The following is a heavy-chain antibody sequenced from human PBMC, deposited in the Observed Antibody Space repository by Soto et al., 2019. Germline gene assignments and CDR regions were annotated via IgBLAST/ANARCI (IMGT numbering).Heavy chain of an antibody. CDR3: ARVVTQPKTGTVDWIDY. D-gene: IGHD1-1*01. Sequence: KTSETLSLTCAVSGGSISSSNWWSWVRQPPGKGLEWIGEIYHSGSTNYNPSLKSRVTISVDKSKNQFSLKLSSVTAADTAVYYCARVVTQPKTGTVDWIDYWGQGTLVTVSS. CDR2: IYHSGST. V-gene: IGHV4-4*02. J-gene: IGHJ4*02. CDR1: GGSISSSNW.